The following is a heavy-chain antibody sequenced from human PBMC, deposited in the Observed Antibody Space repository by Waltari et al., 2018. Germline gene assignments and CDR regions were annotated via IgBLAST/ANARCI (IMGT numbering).Heavy chain of an antibody. CDR1: GLNLNDFY. D-gene: IGHD3-10*01. CDR2: VRDNGHGYTT. V-gene: IGHV3-72*01. J-gene: IGHJ4*02. CDR3: SKLYPSGAY. Sequence: EVQLVESGGDLVQPGGSLRLSCTASGLNLNDFYIHWVRQAQGKGLEWIGVVRDNGHGYTTNYAAAVEGRFTILRDTSRNTVYLQINRLETEDTAVYFCSKLYPSGAYWGQGVLVTVSS.